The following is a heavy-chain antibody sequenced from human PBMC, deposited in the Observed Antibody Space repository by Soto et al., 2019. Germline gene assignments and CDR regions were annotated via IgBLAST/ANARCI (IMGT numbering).Heavy chain of an antibody. Sequence: QVQLVQSGAEVKKPGASVKVSCKASGYTFTTHGISWVRQVPGQGLEWMGWVRGDNGHTNYAQSLQGRVTMTTATSMNTAYMELRSLISDDTAVYYFARDLGYCRSGTCYREWFDPWGQLTLVIVSS. D-gene: IGHD1-26*01. CDR3: ARDLGYCRSGTCYREWFDP. CDR2: VRGDNGHT. J-gene: IGHJ5*02. CDR1: GYTFTTHG. V-gene: IGHV1-18*01.